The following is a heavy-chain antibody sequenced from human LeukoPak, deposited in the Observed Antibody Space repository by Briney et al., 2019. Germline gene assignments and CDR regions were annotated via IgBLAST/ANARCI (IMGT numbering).Heavy chain of an antibody. Sequence: SETLSLTCAVYGGSFSGYYWSWIRQPPGKGLEWIGEINHSGSTNYNPSLKSRVTISVDTSKNQFSLKLSSVTAADTAVYYCVREDSSGYGAFDIWGQGTMVTVSS. V-gene: IGHV4-34*01. J-gene: IGHJ3*02. CDR3: VREDSSGYGAFDI. CDR2: INHSGST. CDR1: GGSFSGYY. D-gene: IGHD3-22*01.